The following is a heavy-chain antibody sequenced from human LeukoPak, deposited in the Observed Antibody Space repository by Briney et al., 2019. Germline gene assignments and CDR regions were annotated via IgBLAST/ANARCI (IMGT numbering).Heavy chain of an antibody. V-gene: IGHV4-59*01. CDR3: ARDPMFFGELSWYFDL. D-gene: IGHD3-10*01. Sequence: PSETLSLTCTVSGGSISGYYWGWLRQPPGKGLEWIGYIYYSGSTNYNPSLKSRVTISVDTSKNQFSLKLSSVTAADTAVYYCARDPMFFGELSWYFDLWGRGTLVTVSS. J-gene: IGHJ2*01. CDR1: GGSISGYY. CDR2: IYYSGST.